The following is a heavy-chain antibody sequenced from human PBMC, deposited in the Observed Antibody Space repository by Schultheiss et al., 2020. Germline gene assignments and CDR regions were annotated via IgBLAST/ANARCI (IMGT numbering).Heavy chain of an antibody. Sequence: SQTLSLTCVVYGASFSGYSWNWIRQPPGKGLEWIGEINHTGSTNYNPSLKSRVTMSVDTSKNQFSLKLSSVTAADTAVYYCARDSAAAGLDYWGQGTLVTVSS. CDR3: ARDSAAAGLDY. V-gene: IGHV4-34*01. CDR2: INHTGST. D-gene: IGHD6-13*01. J-gene: IGHJ4*02. CDR1: GASFSGYS.